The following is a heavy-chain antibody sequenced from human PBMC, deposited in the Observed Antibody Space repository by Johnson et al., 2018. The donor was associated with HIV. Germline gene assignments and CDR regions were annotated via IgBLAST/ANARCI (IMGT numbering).Heavy chain of an antibody. V-gene: IGHV3-11*04. CDR1: GFTFSDYY. D-gene: IGHD3-3*01. J-gene: IGHJ3*01. Sequence: QVQLVESGGGLVKPGGSLRLSCAASGFTFSDYYMSWIRQAPGKGLEWVSYISSSGSTIYYADSVKGRFTISRDNATNSLYLQMNSRRAEDTAVYYCARDHILGYDIPNDAFDVWGQGTMVTVSS. CDR3: ARDHILGYDIPNDAFDV. CDR2: ISSSGSTI.